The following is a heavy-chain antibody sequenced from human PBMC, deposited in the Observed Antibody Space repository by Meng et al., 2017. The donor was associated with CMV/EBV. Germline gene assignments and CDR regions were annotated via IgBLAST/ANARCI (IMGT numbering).Heavy chain of an antibody. CDR1: GYTFTSYD. D-gene: IGHD2-2*02. CDR3: ARAPSPLYCSSTSCYTGGMDV. Sequence: ASVKVSCKASGYTFTSYDINWVRQATGQGLEWMGWMNPNSGNTGYAQKFQGRVTMTRNTSISTAYMELSSLRSEDTAVYYCARAPSPLYCSSTSCYTGGMDVWGQGTVVTVSS. CDR2: MNPNSGNT. J-gene: IGHJ6*02. V-gene: IGHV1-8*01.